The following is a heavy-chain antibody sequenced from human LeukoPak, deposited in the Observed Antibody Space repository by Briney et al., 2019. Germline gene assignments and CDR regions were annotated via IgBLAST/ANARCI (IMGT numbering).Heavy chain of an antibody. V-gene: IGHV1-2*02. CDR1: GYTFTGYY. CDR3: ASLFREWELLNDY. J-gene: IGHJ4*02. Sequence: ASVKVSCKASGYTFTGYYTHWVRQAPGQGLEWMGWINPNSGGTNYAQKFQGRVTMTRDTSISTAYMELSRLRSDDTAVYYCASLFREWELLNDYWGQGTLVTVSS. CDR2: INPNSGGT. D-gene: IGHD1-26*01.